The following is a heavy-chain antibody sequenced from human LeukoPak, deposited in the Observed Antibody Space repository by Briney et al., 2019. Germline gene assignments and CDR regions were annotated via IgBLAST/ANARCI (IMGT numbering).Heavy chain of an antibody. J-gene: IGHJ4*02. V-gene: IGHV4-31*03. CDR2: IYSSGDT. CDR3: ARARGRLLLIDY. D-gene: IGHD2-15*01. CDR1: GGSITSGTYY. Sequence: SQTLSLTCTVSGGSITSGTYYWTWIRHHPGTGLEWIGYIYSSGDTQYNPSLKSRVTMSVDTSKNQFSLNLSSVTAADSAVYYCARARGRLLLIDYWGQGTLVTVSS.